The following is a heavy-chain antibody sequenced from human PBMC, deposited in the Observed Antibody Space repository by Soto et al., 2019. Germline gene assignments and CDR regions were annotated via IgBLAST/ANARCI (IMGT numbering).Heavy chain of an antibody. CDR1: GGSISSGDYY. D-gene: IGHD3-3*01. CDR3: ARDSPDYDFWSGYYPPDYYGMDV. Sequence: SETLSLTCTVSGGSISSGDYYWSWIRQPPGKGLEWIGYIYYSGSTNYNPSLKSRVTISVDTSKNQFSLKLSSVTAADTAVYYCARDSPDYDFWSGYYPPDYYGMDVWGQGTTVTVSS. CDR2: IYYSGST. V-gene: IGHV4-61*08. J-gene: IGHJ6*02.